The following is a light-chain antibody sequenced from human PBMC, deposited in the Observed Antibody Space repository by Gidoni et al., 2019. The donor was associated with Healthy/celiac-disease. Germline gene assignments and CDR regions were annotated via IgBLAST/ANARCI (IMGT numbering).Light chain of an antibody. CDR2: AAS. Sequence: IQMTQSPSSLSASVGDRVTITCRASQSISSYLNWYQQKPGKAPKLLIYAASSLQSGVPSRFSGSGSRTDFTLTISSLQPEDFATYYCQQSYSTPRTFGQGTKLEIK. CDR1: QSISSY. V-gene: IGKV1-39*01. CDR3: QQSYSTPRT. J-gene: IGKJ2*01.